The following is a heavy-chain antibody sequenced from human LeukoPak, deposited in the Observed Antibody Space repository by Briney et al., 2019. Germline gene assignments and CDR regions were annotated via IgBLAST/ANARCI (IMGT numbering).Heavy chain of an antibody. CDR1: GFTFSNHW. Sequence: PGGSLRLSCAASGFTFSNHWMSWVRQAPGKGLEWVANIKYYGSEKYYADSVRGRFTISRDNAKNSLYLQMNSLRAEDTAVYYCASALPADHFDYWGQGTLVTVSS. CDR2: IKYYGSEK. CDR3: ASALPADHFDY. J-gene: IGHJ4*02. V-gene: IGHV3-7*01.